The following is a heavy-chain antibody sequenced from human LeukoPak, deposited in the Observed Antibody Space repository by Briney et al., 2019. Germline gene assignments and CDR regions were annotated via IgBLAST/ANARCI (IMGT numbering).Heavy chain of an antibody. CDR3: ARVDDYYDSSGYYDY. CDR1: GYTFTGYY. D-gene: IGHD3-22*01. J-gene: IGHJ4*02. Sequence: ASVKVSCKASGYTFTGYYMHWVRQAPGQGLEWMGWINPNSGGTNYAQKFQGRVIMTRDTSISTAYMELSRLRSDDTAVYYCARVDDYYDSSGYYDYWGQGTLVTVSS. CDR2: INPNSGGT. V-gene: IGHV1-2*02.